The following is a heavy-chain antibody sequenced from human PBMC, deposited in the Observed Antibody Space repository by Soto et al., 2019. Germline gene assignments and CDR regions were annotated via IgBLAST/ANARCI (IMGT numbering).Heavy chain of an antibody. V-gene: IGHV4-59*01. J-gene: IGHJ5*02. Sequence: SETLSLTWMVSGGSIMNYYWAWIRQTPGKGLEWIGDISHTGKTNYNPSLESRVTISVALSDNQFSLKLSSVTAADSALYFCARESWNTYGRNFRLEPWGQGTLVTVSS. CDR2: ISHTGKT. D-gene: IGHD1-1*01. CDR1: GGSIMNYY. CDR3: ARESWNTYGRNFRLEP.